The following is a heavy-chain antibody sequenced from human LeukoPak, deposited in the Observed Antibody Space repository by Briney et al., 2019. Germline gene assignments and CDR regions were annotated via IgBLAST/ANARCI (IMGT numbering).Heavy chain of an antibody. Sequence: PGGSLRLSCAASGLTFSNFAMTWVRQGPGKVLEWVSSIIGSGDRTYYAGSVKGRFTTSRDNSKNTLFLQMNSLRAEDTAIYYCAQDPNGDYIGAFDFWGQGTVVTVSP. D-gene: IGHD2-8*01. V-gene: IGHV3-23*01. CDR2: IIGSGDRT. J-gene: IGHJ3*01. CDR3: AQDPNGDYIGAFDF. CDR1: GLTFSNFA.